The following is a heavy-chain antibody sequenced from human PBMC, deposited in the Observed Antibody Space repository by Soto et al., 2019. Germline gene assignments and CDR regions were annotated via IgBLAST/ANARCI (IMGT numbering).Heavy chain of an antibody. Sequence: ASVKVSCKASGYSFTNYYMHWVRQATGQGLEWMGMINPRGGRTTYPQKFQGRVTMTTDTSTSTVYMELSSLRSEDTAVYYCARYLAYYYDDSNTPYNAFDIWGQGTMVTVSS. J-gene: IGHJ3*02. D-gene: IGHD3-22*01. V-gene: IGHV1-46*03. CDR2: INPRGGRT. CDR3: ARYLAYYYDDSNTPYNAFDI. CDR1: GYSFTNYY.